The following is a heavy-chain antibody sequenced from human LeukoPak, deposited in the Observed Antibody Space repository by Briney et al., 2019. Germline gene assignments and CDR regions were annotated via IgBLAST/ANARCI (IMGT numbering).Heavy chain of an antibody. Sequence: PGGSLRLSCAASGFAFSSYAMSWVRQAPGKGLEWVSAISGSGGSTHYADSVKGRFTISRDNSKNTLYLQMNSLRAEDTAVYYCAKSYCSSTSCYAHFDYWGQGTLVTVSS. J-gene: IGHJ4*02. CDR3: AKSYCSSTSCYAHFDY. V-gene: IGHV3-23*01. CDR2: ISGSGGST. CDR1: GFAFSSYA. D-gene: IGHD2-2*01.